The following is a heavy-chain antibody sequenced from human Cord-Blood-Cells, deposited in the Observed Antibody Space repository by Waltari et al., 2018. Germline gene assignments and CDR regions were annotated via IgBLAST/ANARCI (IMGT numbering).Heavy chain of an antibody. CDR1: GGAISSSSYY. D-gene: IGHD3-3*01. J-gene: IGHJ4*02. V-gene: IGHV4-39*01. Sequence: QLQLQESGPGLVKPSETLSLTCTVSGGAISSSSYYWGWIGQPPGKGLEWIGSIYYSGSTYYNPSLKSRVTISVDTSKNQFSLKLSSVTAADTAVYYCAGISYDFWSGYSHWGQGTLVTVSS. CDR3: AGISYDFWSGYSH. CDR2: IYYSGST.